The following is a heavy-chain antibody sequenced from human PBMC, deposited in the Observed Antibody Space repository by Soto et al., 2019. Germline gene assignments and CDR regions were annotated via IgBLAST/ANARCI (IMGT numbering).Heavy chain of an antibody. CDR1: GFTFSSYG. J-gene: IGHJ4*02. V-gene: IGHV3-33*01. D-gene: IGHD6-13*01. CDR2: IWYDGSNK. CDR3: ARGEQQLELDY. Sequence: QVQLVESGGGVVQPGRSLRLSCAASGFTFSSYGMHWVRQAPGKGLEWVAVIWYDGSNKYYADSVKGRFTISRDNSKNTLYLQMNSLRAEDTAVYYCARGEQQLELDYWGQGTLVTVSP.